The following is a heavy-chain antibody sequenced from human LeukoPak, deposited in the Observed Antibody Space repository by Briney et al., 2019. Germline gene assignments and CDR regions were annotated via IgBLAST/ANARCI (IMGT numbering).Heavy chain of an antibody. J-gene: IGHJ4*02. V-gene: IGHV4-34*01. CDR2: INHSGST. CDR1: GGSFSGYY. Sequence: PSETLSLTCAVYGGSFSGYYWSWIRQPPGKGLEWIGEINHSGSTNYNPSLKSRVTISVDTSKNQFSLKLSSVTAADTAVYYCARVASRYYDFWSGKVTYFDYWGQGTLVTVSS. D-gene: IGHD3-3*01. CDR3: ARVASRYYDFWSGKVTYFDY.